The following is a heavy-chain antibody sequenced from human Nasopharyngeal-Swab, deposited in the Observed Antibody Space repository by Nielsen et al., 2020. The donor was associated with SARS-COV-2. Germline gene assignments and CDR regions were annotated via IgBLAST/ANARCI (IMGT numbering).Heavy chain of an antibody. Sequence: GGSLRLSCAASGFTFSNAWMSWVRQAPGKGLEWVGRIKSKTDGGTTDYAAPVKGRFTISRDDSKNTLYLQMNSLKTEDTAVYYCTTPGWHSSGGSCYYDYYYGMDVWGQGTTVTVSS. V-gene: IGHV3-15*01. D-gene: IGHD2-15*01. CDR1: GFTFSNAW. CDR3: TTPGWHSSGGSCYYDYYYGMDV. J-gene: IGHJ6*02. CDR2: IKSKTDGGTT.